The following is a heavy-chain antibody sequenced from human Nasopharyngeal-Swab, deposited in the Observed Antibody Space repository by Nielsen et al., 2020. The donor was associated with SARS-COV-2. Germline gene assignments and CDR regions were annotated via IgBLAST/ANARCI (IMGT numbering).Heavy chain of an antibody. CDR3: ARGGGKSSGWRRSNWFDP. V-gene: IGHV4-61*01. D-gene: IGHD6-19*01. J-gene: IGHJ5*02. CDR2: IYYSGST. CDR1: GGSVSSGSYY. Sequence: SETLSLTCTVSGGSVSSGSYYWSWIRPPPGKGLEWIGYIYYSGSTNYNPSLKSRVTISVDTSKNQFSLKLSSVTAADTAVYYCARGGGKSSGWRRSNWFDPWGQGTLVTVSS.